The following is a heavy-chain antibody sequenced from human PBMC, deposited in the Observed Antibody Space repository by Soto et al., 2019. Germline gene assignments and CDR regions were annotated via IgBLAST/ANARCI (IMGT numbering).Heavy chain of an antibody. Sequence: SETLSLTCTVSGGSISSGGYYWSWIRQHPGKGLEWIGYIYYSGSTYYNPSLKSRVTISVDTSKNQFSLKLSSVTAADTAVYYCAREVAAAPQGYYYYYMDVWGKGTTVTVSS. CDR3: AREVAAAPQGYYYYYMDV. CDR2: IYYSGST. D-gene: IGHD6-13*01. CDR1: GGSISSGGYY. V-gene: IGHV4-31*03. J-gene: IGHJ6*03.